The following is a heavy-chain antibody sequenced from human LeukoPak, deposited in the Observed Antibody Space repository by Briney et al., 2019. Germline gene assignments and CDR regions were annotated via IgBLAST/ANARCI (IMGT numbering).Heavy chain of an antibody. CDR3: ARGSSGEDYFDY. CDR1: GFTFSSYS. Sequence: PGGSLGLSCAASGFTFSSYSMNWVRQAPGKGLEWVSSISSSSSYTYYADSVKGRFTISRDNAKNSLYLQMNSLRAEDTAVYYCARGSSGEDYFDYWGQGTLVTVSS. V-gene: IGHV3-21*01. D-gene: IGHD1-26*01. J-gene: IGHJ4*02. CDR2: ISSSSSYT.